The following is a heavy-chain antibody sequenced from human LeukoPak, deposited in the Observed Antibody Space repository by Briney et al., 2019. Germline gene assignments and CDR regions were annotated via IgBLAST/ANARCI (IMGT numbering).Heavy chain of an antibody. D-gene: IGHD2-15*01. Sequence: GGSLRLSCAASGFTLSSYAMSWVRQAPGKGLEWVSDTSSSDAGTYYAESVRGRFTISRDNSKNTLVLQMNSLRAEDAAVYYCAKATATSCSGVYCYPFDHWGQGTLVTVSS. V-gene: IGHV3-23*01. CDR1: GFTLSSYA. CDR2: TSSSDAGT. J-gene: IGHJ4*02. CDR3: AKATATSCSGVYCYPFDH.